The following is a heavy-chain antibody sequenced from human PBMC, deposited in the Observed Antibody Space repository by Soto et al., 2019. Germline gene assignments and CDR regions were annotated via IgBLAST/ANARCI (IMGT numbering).Heavy chain of an antibody. CDR3: ATLSTQFDR. J-gene: IGHJ5*02. CDR1: GFTFSDYY. V-gene: IGHV3-11*01. D-gene: IGHD1-1*01. CDR2: ISGSGNSI. Sequence: GGSLRLSCAASGFTFSDYYMSWIRQAPGMGLEWVSYISGSGNSIYYADSVKGRFTISRDNAKNSLYLQMNSLRVEDTAVYYCATLSTQFDRWGQGNLVTVSS.